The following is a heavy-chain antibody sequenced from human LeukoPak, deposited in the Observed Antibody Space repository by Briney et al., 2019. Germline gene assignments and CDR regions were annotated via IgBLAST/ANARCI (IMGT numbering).Heavy chain of an antibody. V-gene: IGHV1-69*13. CDR2: IIPIFGTA. J-gene: IGHJ4*02. D-gene: IGHD5-24*01. CDR1: GYTFTGYY. CDR3: AREQGRDGYIRFDY. Sequence: SVKVSCKASGYTFTGYYMHWVRQAPGQGLEWMGGIIPIFGTANYAQKFQGRVTITADESTSTAYMELSSLRSEDTAVYYCAREQGRDGYIRFDYWGQGTLVTVSS.